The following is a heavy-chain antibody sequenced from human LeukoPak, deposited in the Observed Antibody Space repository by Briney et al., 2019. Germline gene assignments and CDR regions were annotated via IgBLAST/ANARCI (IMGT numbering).Heavy chain of an antibody. CDR3: ATFGGGATTYYFDC. CDR2: IYYSGST. J-gene: IGHJ4*02. CDR1: GGSISSYY. Sequence: SETLSLTCTVSGGSISSYYWSWIRQPPGKGLEWIGYIYYSGSTNYNPSLKSRVTISVDTSKNQFSPKLSSVTAADTAVYYCATFGGGATTYYFDCWGQGTLVTVSS. V-gene: IGHV4-59*01. D-gene: IGHD1-26*01.